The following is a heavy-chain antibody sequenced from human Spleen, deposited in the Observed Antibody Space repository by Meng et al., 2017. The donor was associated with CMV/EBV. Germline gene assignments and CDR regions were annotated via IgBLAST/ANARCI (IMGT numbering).Heavy chain of an antibody. D-gene: IGHD1-26*01. CDR3: AKDLLPGGYSDMDV. CDR2: IRYDGSNK. Sequence: LSLTCAVSGFTFSSYAMYWVRQAPGKGLEWVAFIRYDGSNKYYADSVKGRFTISRDNSKNTLFLQMNSLRADDTAVYYCAKDLLPGGYSDMDVWGQGTTVTVSS. J-gene: IGHJ6*02. V-gene: IGHV3-30*02. CDR1: GFTFSSYA.